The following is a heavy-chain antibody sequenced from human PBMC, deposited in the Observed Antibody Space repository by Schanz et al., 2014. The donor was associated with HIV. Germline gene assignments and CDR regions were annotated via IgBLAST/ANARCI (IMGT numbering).Heavy chain of an antibody. CDR3: AKSEESLWFGELPSGFDL. CDR1: GFSFDDYA. V-gene: IGHV3-9*01. J-gene: IGHJ2*01. D-gene: IGHD3-10*01. CDR2: ISWNSGSI. Sequence: EVQLVESGGGLVQPGRSLRLSCAASGFSFDDYAMHWVRQAPGKGLEWVSGISWNSGSIGYADSVKGRFTISRDNAKNSLYLQMNSLRAEDTALYFCAKSEESLWFGELPSGFDLWGRGIVVTVSS.